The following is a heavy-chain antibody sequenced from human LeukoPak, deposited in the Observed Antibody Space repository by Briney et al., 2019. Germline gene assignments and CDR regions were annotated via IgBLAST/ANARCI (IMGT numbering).Heavy chain of an antibody. J-gene: IGHJ4*02. CDR3: ATPQYSGDYELGY. D-gene: IGHD1-26*01. CDR1: GFTVSSNC. CDR2: IYSGGDT. Sequence: GRSLRLSCAASGFTVSSNCMSWVRQAPGKGLEWISLIYSGGDTYYADSVKGRFTISRDNSKNTLSLQMNTLRAEDTAVYYCATPQYSGDYELGYWGQGTLVTVSS. V-gene: IGHV3-53*01.